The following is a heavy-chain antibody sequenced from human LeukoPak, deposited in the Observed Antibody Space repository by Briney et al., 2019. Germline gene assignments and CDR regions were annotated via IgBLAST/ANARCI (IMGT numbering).Heavy chain of an antibody. CDR3: ATGPWYSSGWYYDY. CDR2: FDPEDGET. V-gene: IGHV1-24*01. J-gene: IGHJ4*02. CDR1: GYTFTGYY. D-gene: IGHD6-19*01. Sequence: ASVKVSCKASGYTFTGYYMHWVRQAPGKGLEWMGGFDPEDGETIYAQKFQGRVTMTEDTSTDTAYMELSSLRSEDTAVYYCATGPWYSSGWYYDYWGQGTLVTVSS.